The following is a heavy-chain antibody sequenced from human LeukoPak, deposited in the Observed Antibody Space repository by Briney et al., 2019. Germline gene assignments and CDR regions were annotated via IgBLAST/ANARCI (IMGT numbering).Heavy chain of an antibody. J-gene: IGHJ4*02. V-gene: IGHV4-59*01. D-gene: IGHD2-2*02. Sequence: SETLSLTCTVSGGSISSYYWSWIRQPPGKGLEWIGYIYYSGSTNYNPSLKSRVTISVDTSKNQFSLKLKSVTAADTAVYFCARVAAIDLIAAHHDYWGQGTLATVSS. CDR2: IYYSGST. CDR1: GGSISSYY. CDR3: ARVAAIDLIAAHHDY.